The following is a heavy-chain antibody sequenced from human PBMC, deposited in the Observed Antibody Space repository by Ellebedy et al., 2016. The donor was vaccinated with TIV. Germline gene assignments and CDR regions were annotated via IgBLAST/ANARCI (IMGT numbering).Heavy chain of an antibody. CDR2: IDLSDPDT. Sequence: GESLKISCQGSAYSFINYWIVWVRQMPGRGLEWMGIIDLSDPDTSYSPSFQGQVTISVDKSISTAYLQWSRLKASDTSMYYCARLPSGYSYGYSFDYWGQGTLVTVSS. CDR3: ARLPSGYSYGYSFDY. D-gene: IGHD5-18*01. CDR1: AYSFINYW. J-gene: IGHJ4*02. V-gene: IGHV5-51*01.